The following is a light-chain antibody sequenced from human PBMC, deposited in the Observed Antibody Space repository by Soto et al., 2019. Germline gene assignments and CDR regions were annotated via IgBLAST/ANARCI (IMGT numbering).Light chain of an antibody. Sequence: QSVLTQPPSASGSPGQSVTISCTGTSSDVGGYNYVSWYQQYPGRAPKLMIYEVTKRPSGVPDRFSGSKSGNTASLTVSGLQAEDEADSYCSSYAASNNFYFVFGGGTKVTVL. V-gene: IGLV2-8*01. CDR2: EVT. J-gene: IGLJ3*02. CDR3: SSYAASNNFYFV. CDR1: SSDVGGYNY.